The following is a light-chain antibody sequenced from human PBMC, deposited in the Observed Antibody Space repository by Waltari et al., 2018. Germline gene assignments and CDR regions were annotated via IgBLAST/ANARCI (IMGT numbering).Light chain of an antibody. CDR2: ANN. J-gene: IGLJ3*02. V-gene: IGLV6-57*02. CDR3: QSYDSTNCL. CDR1: SGSIASNY. Sequence: NFMLTQPHSVSESPGKTVTISCTGSSGSIASNYVQWYQQRPGSAPTTVIYANNQRPPGVPERFSGSIDSSSNSASLTIAGRKTEDEADYYCQSYDSTNCLFGGGTKLTVL.